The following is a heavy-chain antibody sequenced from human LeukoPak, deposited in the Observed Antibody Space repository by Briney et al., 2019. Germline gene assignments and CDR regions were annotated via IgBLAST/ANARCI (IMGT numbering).Heavy chain of an antibody. Sequence: QPGGSLRLSCAASGFTFDDYAMHWVRQAPGKGLEWVSGISWNSGSIGYADSVKGRFTISRDNAKNSLYLQMNSLRAEDTALYYCAKVGSYGDFDYWGQGTLVTVSS. D-gene: IGHD3-10*01. CDR3: AKVGSYGDFDY. CDR1: GFTFDDYA. CDR2: ISWNSGSI. J-gene: IGHJ4*02. V-gene: IGHV3-9*01.